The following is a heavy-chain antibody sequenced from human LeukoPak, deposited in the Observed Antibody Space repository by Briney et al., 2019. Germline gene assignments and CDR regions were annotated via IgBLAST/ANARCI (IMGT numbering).Heavy chain of an antibody. CDR1: GFTFSSYA. D-gene: IGHD6-6*01. Sequence: GRSLRLSCAASGFTFSSYAMHWVRQAPGKGLEWVAVISYDGSNKYYADSVKGRFTISRDNSKNTLYLQMNSLRAEDTAVYYCARRRSSFDYCGQGTLVTVSS. V-gene: IGHV3-30-3*01. J-gene: IGHJ4*02. CDR2: ISYDGSNK. CDR3: ARRRSSFDY.